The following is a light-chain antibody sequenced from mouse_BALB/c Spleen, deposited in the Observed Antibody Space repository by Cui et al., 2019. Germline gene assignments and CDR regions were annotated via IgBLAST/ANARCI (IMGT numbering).Light chain of an antibody. CDR3: HQWSSYPWT. J-gene: IGKJ1*01. CDR2: SPS. CDR1: SSVSY. Sequence: QIVLTQSPAIMSASLGEDITLTCSASSSVSYMHWYQQKSSTSPNLLIYSPSSLASGFPSRFSGSGSGTFYSLTISSVEAEDAADYYCHQWSSYPWTFGGGTKLEIK. V-gene: IGKV4-80*01.